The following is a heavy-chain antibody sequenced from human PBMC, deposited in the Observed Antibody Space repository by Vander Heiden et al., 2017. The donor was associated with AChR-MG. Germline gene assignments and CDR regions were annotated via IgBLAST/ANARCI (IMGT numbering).Heavy chain of an antibody. V-gene: IGHV1-69*06. CDR2: IIPIFGKA. D-gene: IGHD4-4*01. CDR1: GGTFSSYA. Sequence: QVQLAQSGAEVKKPGSSVTVSCKASGGTFSSYAISWVRQAPGQGLEWMGGIIPIFGKANYAQKFHGRVTITADKSTSTAYMELSSLRSEDTAVYYCATYYSNSVWNDYYYYGMDVWCQGTTVTVSS. J-gene: IGHJ6*02. CDR3: ATYYSNSVWNDYYYYGMDV.